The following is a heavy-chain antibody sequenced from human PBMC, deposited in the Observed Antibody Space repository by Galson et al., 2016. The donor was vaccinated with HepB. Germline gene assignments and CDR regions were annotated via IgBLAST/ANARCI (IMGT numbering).Heavy chain of an antibody. J-gene: IGHJ4*02. Sequence: SVTVSCKASGYTFTSYYIHWVRRAPGQGLEWMGVVNPSDGRTSHSQKFQGRVAMTRDTSTNTLYLELNSLRHDDRAIYYCAKDFRRGGYENDGVDYWSQGTVVTVSS. CDR3: AKDFRRGGYENDGVDY. CDR2: VNPSDGRT. V-gene: IGHV1-46*01. CDR1: GYTFTSYY. D-gene: IGHD5-12*01.